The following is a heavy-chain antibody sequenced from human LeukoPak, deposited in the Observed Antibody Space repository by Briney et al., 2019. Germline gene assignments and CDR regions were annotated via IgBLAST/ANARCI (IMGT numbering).Heavy chain of an antibody. CDR1: GFNFSSYA. J-gene: IGHJ5*02. CDR2: ISGSGGGS. D-gene: IGHD6-19*01. Sequence: GGSLRLSCAASGFNFSSYAMGWVRQAPGKGLEWISAISGSGGGSYFADSVKGRFTISRDNSKNTLYLQMNSLRAEDTAVYYCARDQPGTYTLSSTWGQGTLVTVSS. V-gene: IGHV3-23*01. CDR3: ARDQPGTYTLSST.